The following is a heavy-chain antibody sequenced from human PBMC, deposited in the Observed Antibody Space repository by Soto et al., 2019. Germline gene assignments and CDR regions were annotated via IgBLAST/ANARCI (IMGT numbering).Heavy chain of an antibody. V-gene: IGHV3-30-3*01. J-gene: IGHJ6*02. CDR2: ISYDGSNK. D-gene: IGHD6-13*01. CDR3: AKGLYSSSWYSYDVGMGV. Sequence: GSLRLSCAASGFTFSSYAMHWVRQAPGKGLEWVAVISYDGSNKYYADSVKGRFTISRDNSKNTLYLQMNSLRAEDTAVYYCAKGLYSSSWYSYDVGMGVWGQGTKVTVSS. CDR1: GFTFSSYA.